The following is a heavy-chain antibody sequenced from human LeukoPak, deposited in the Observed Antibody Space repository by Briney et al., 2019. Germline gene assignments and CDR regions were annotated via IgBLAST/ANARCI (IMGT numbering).Heavy chain of an antibody. Sequence: GGSLRLSCAASGFTFSSYGMHWVRQAPGKGLDWVAFIHHDGINKYYADSVRGRFTISRDTSKNTLYLQMNSLRAEDTALYYCARGGLVRGSINSFIAFDVWGQGIMVTVSS. CDR2: IHHDGINK. CDR3: ARGGLVRGSINSFIAFDV. CDR1: GFTFSSYG. D-gene: IGHD3-10*01. V-gene: IGHV3-30*02. J-gene: IGHJ3*01.